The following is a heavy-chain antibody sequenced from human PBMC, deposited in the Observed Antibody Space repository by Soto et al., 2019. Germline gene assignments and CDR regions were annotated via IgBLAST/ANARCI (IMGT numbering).Heavy chain of an antibody. CDR2: ISYDGSNK. CDR1: GFTFSSYA. V-gene: IGHV3-30-3*01. CDR3: ARDSSPRRGYYYYYGMDV. D-gene: IGHD6-13*01. Sequence: GGSLRLSCAAPGFTFSSYAMHWVRQAPGKGLEWVAVISYDGSNKYYADSVKGRFTISRDNSKNTPYLKMNSLRAEDTAVYYCARDSSPRRGYYYYYGMDVWGQGTTVTVSS. J-gene: IGHJ6*02.